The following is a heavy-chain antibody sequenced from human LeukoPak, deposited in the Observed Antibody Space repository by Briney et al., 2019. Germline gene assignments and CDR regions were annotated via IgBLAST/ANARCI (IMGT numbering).Heavy chain of an antibody. CDR3: ARQDIVTTIRHFDL. D-gene: IGHD5-12*01. Sequence: NPSETLSLTCTVSGGSVSSFYWSWIRQPPGKGLEWIGYIYYSGRTNYNPSLKSRVTISVDTSKNQFPLKLSSVTAADTAVYYCARQDIVTTIRHFDLWGRGTLVTVSS. J-gene: IGHJ2*01. CDR1: GGSVSSFY. V-gene: IGHV4-59*08. CDR2: IYYSGRT.